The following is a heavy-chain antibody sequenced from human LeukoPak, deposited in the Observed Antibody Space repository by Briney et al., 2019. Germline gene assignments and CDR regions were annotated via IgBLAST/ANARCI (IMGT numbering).Heavy chain of an antibody. J-gene: IGHJ4*02. CDR2: IIPIFGTP. Sequence: GSSVKVSCKASGGAFISYAISWVRQAPGQGLEWMGRIIPIFGTPNYAQKFQGRVTITADESTNTAYMELSSLRSEDTAVYYCAREGYCSTTGCHDAYWGQGTLVTVSS. D-gene: IGHD2-2*01. CDR3: AREGYCSTTGCHDAY. CDR1: GGAFISYA. V-gene: IGHV1-69*15.